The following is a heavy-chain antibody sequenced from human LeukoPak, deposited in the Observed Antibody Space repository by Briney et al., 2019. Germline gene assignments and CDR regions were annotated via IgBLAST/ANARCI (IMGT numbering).Heavy chain of an antibody. J-gene: IGHJ6*02. CDR3: AREDYDFWSGYDPPGHGSYYYYGMDV. Sequence: SETLSLTCTVSGGSISSSSYYWGWIRQPPGKGLEWIGSIYYSGSTYYNPSLKSRVTISVDTSKNQFSLKLSSVTAADTAVYYCAREDYDFWSGYDPPGHGSYYYYGMDVWGQGTTVTVSS. CDR2: IYYSGST. CDR1: GGSISSSSYY. V-gene: IGHV4-39*01. D-gene: IGHD3-3*01.